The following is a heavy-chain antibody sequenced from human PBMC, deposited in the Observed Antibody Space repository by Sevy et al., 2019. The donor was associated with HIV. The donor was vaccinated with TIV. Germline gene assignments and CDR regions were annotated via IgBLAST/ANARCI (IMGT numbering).Heavy chain of an antibody. V-gene: IGHV3-73*01. Sequence: GESLKISCVASGFTFSGSAMHWVRQASGKGLEWVGRIRSKANSYATAYAASVKGRFTISRDDSKNTAYLQMNSLKTEDTAVYYCTRHPTTPFDYWGQGTLVTVSS. J-gene: IGHJ4*02. D-gene: IGHD4-17*01. CDR3: TRHPTTPFDY. CDR2: IRSKANSYAT. CDR1: GFTFSGSA.